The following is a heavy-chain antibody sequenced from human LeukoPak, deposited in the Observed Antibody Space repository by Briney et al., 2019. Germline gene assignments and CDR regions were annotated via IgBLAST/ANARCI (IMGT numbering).Heavy chain of an antibody. Sequence: GGSLRLSCAASGFTFYDYAMHWVRHAPGKGLEWVSLIYGDRGSTYYADSVKGRFTIARDNSKNSLYLQMNSLRTDDTALYFCAKDIYPTPARPDAFDIWGQGTMVTVSS. V-gene: IGHV3-43*02. CDR3: AKDIYPTPARPDAFDI. CDR2: IYGDRGST. D-gene: IGHD2-2*02. CDR1: GFTFYDYA. J-gene: IGHJ3*02.